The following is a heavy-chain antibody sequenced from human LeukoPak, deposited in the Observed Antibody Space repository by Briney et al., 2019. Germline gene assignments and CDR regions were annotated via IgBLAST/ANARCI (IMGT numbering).Heavy chain of an antibody. D-gene: IGHD5-24*01. Sequence: ASVKVSCKASGYTFTGYYLRWVRQAPGQGLEWMGWVNPKSGGTKYAQKFQGRVTMTRDTSISTAYMELSRLRSDDTAVYYCAKENYRFDSWGQGTLVTVSS. J-gene: IGHJ5*01. CDR3: AKENYRFDS. CDR2: VNPKSGGT. CDR1: GYTFTGYY. V-gene: IGHV1-2*02.